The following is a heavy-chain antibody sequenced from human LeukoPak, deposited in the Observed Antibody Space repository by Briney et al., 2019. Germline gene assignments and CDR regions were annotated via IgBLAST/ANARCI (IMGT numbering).Heavy chain of an antibody. V-gene: IGHV3-49*03. CDR1: GFTFADYT. CDR3: SRDKFYVWFDP. Sequence: GGSLRLSCTTSGFTFADYTMHWFRQAPGRGLESVGFIRGSGTTQYAASVRGRFTISRDDSKSIAYLQMNSLKTEDTAVYYCSRDKFYVWFDPWGQGTLVTVSS. D-gene: IGHD3-16*01. J-gene: IGHJ5*02. CDR2: IRGSGTT.